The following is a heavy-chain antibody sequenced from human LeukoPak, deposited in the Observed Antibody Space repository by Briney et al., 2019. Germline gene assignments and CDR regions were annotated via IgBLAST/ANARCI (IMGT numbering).Heavy chain of an antibody. Sequence: SETLSLTGTVSGGSISSGSYYWSWIRQPAGKGLEWIGRIYTSGSTNYNPSLKSRVTISVDTSKNQFSLKLSSVTAADTAVYYCARDRPYARYNWFDPWGQGTLVTVSS. V-gene: IGHV4-61*02. CDR3: ARDRPYARYNWFDP. J-gene: IGHJ5*02. CDR2: IYTSGST. D-gene: IGHD4-17*01. CDR1: GGSISSGSYY.